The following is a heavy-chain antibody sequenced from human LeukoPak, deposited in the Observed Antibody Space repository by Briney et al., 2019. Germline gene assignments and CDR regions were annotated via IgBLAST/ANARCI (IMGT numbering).Heavy chain of an antibody. Sequence: SETLSLTCTVSDFSISSNYFWGWIRQPPEKGLEWIGSIYHGGSTYYNSSLKSRVTMSVDTSKNQFSLKVPSMTAADTAVYYCARATTSGFDCWGQGTLVTVSS. CDR1: DFSISSNYF. CDR3: ARATTSGFDC. V-gene: IGHV4-38-2*02. D-gene: IGHD2/OR15-2a*01. J-gene: IGHJ4*02. CDR2: IYHGGST.